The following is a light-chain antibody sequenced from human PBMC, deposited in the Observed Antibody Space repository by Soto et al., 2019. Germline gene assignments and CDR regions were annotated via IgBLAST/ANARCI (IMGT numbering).Light chain of an antibody. CDR3: QQYGSSPWT. CDR2: GAS. CDR1: QTVSSSY. V-gene: IGKV3-20*01. J-gene: IGKJ1*01. Sequence: EIVLTQSPGTLSLSPGERATLSSRASQTVSSSYLAWYHQKPGQAPRLLIYGASSRATGIPDRFSGSGSGTDFTLTISRLEPEDFAVYYCQQYGSSPWTFGQGTKVEIK.